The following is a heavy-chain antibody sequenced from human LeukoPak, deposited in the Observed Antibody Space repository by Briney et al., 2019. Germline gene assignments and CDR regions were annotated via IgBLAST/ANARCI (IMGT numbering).Heavy chain of an antibody. CDR1: GGSFSGYY. CDR2: INHSGST. Sequence: SETLSLTCDVYGGSFSGYYWSWIRQPPEKGLEWIGEINHSGSTNYNPSLKSRVTISVDTSKNQFSLKLSSVTAADTAVYYCARASKTYYYGSGNYFDYWGQGTLVTVSS. V-gene: IGHV4-34*01. CDR3: ARASKTYYYGSGNYFDY. J-gene: IGHJ4*02. D-gene: IGHD3-10*01.